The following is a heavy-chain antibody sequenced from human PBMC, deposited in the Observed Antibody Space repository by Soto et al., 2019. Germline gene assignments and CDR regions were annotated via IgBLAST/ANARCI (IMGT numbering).Heavy chain of an antibody. Sequence: PSQTLPLTWTVSGGSISRSSYCWSWIRQPPGKGLEWIGSIYYSGSTYYNVSLKSRVTISVDTSKNHFSLKLSSVTAADTAVYYCATYVTVAGTFFYYWGQGALVTVSS. J-gene: IGHJ4*02. V-gene: IGHV4-39*02. D-gene: IGHD6-19*01. CDR2: IYYSGST. CDR1: GGSISRSSYC. CDR3: ATYVTVAGTFFYY.